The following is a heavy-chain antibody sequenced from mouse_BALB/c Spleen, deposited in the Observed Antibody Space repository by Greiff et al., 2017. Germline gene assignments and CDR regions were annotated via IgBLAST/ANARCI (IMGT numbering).Heavy chain of an antibody. Sequence: VQGVESGPGLVAPSQSLSITCTVSGFSLTGYGVNWVRQPPGKGLEWLGMIWGDGSTDYNSALKSRLSISKDNSKSQVFLKMNSLQTDDTARYYCARGKAYYRYLDYWGQGTTLTVSS. CDR1: GFSLTGYG. CDR2: IWGDGST. J-gene: IGHJ2*01. V-gene: IGHV2-6-7*01. CDR3: ARGKAYYRYLDY. D-gene: IGHD2-14*01.